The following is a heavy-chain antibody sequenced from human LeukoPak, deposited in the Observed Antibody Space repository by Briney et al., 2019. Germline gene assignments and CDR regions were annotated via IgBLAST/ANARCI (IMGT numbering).Heavy chain of an antibody. CDR3: RNVRHTVSVEAAGCFYL. CDR2: ISYDGTEK. CDR1: GLNFSNYG. D-gene: IGHD6-13*01. Sequence: GRSLRLSCAASGLNFSNYGMHWGGQAPGKGLEWVALISYDGTEKIYADSVKGRFTVSRDNSKNTLYLQMSSLRAEDTAVYYCRNVRHTVSVEAAGCFYLWGQGTLVTVSS. V-gene: IGHV3-30*18. J-gene: IGHJ4*02.